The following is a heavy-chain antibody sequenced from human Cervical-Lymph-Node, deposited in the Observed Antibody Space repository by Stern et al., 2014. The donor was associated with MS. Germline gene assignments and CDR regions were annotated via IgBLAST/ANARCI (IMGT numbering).Heavy chain of an antibody. CDR3: ARRDATSCYKCFDY. V-gene: IGHV5-51*03. D-gene: IGHD2-2*02. CDR2: IYPGDSDT. CDR1: GYNFTNYW. Sequence: VQLVQSGAEVKKPGESLNLSCKGSGYNFTNYWIGWVRQMPGKGLEWMGIIYPGDSDTIYSPSFQGQVTFSADKSISTAYLQWGSLKASDTAMYYCARRDATSCYKCFDYWGQGTLVTVSS. J-gene: IGHJ4*02.